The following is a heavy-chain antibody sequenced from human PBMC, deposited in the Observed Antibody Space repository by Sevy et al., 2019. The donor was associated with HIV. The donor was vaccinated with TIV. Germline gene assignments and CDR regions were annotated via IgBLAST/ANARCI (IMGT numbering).Heavy chain of an antibody. V-gene: IGHV1-24*01. CDR3: ATDGTGTKTFDY. CDR2: FDPEDGET. D-gene: IGHD1-1*01. J-gene: IGHJ4*02. CDR1: GYTLTELS. Sequence: ASVKVSCKVSGYTLTELSMHWVRQAPGKGLEWIGGFDPEDGETIYAQKFQGRVTMTEDTSTDTAYMELSSLRSEDTAVYYCATDGTGTKTFDYWGQGTLVTVSS.